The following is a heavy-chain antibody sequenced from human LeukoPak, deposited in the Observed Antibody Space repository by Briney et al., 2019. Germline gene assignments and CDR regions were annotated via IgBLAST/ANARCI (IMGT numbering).Heavy chain of an antibody. V-gene: IGHV4-59*01. CDR3: ASLTVITMVRGVTHWFDP. Sequence: SETLSLTCAVYGGSFSGYYWNWIRQPPGKGLEWIGYIYYSGSTNYNPSLKSRVTISVDTSKNQFSLKLSSVTAADTAVYYCASLTVITMVRGVTHWFDPWGQGTLVTVSS. D-gene: IGHD3-10*01. J-gene: IGHJ5*02. CDR1: GGSFSGYY. CDR2: IYYSGST.